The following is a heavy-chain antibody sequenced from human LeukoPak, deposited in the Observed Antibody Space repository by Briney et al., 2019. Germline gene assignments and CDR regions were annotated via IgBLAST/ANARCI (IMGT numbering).Heavy chain of an antibody. V-gene: IGHV4-59*08. CDR3: ARHTRGAFDI. D-gene: IGHD3-10*01. CDR1: GGSISSYY. CDR2: IYYSGST. J-gene: IGHJ3*02. Sequence: SETLSLTCTVSGGSISSYYWSWIRQPPGKGLEWIGYIYYSGSTNYNPSLKSRVTISVDTSKNQFSLKLSSVTAADTAVYYCARHTRGAFDIWGQGTMVTVSS.